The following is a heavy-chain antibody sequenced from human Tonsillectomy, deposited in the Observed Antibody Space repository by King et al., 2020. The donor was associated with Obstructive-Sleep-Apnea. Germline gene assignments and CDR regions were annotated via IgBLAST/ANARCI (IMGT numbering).Heavy chain of an antibody. CDR2: IHYRGST. V-gene: IGHV4-39*01. J-gene: IGHJ4*02. CDR3: ARLKITTPYHYDSGGYYPPKYYLDY. CDR1: GGSISSSTYS. Sequence: QLQKSGPGLVKPSETLSLTCIVSGGSISSSTYSWGWIRQPPGKGLEWIGSIHYRGSTYYNPSLKSRVSISVDTSKNQFSLKVSSGTAADTAVYYCARLKITTPYHYDSGGYYPPKYYLDYWGQGTLVTVSS. D-gene: IGHD3-22*01.